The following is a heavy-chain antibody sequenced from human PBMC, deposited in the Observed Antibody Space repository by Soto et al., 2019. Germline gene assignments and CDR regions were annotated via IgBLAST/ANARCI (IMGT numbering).Heavy chain of an antibody. V-gene: IGHV3-23*01. CDR2: ISYSGDRT. J-gene: IGHJ6*02. CDR3: ARVTYYYSSGSNYYYYGMDV. Sequence: PGGSLRLSCAASGFTFNNYAMSWVRQAPGKGLEWVSAISYSGDRTFYADSAKGRFTISRDNSKNTLYLEMKSLRAEDTAIYYCARVTYYYSSGSNYYYYGMDVWGQGTTVTVSS. D-gene: IGHD3-10*01. CDR1: GFTFNNYA.